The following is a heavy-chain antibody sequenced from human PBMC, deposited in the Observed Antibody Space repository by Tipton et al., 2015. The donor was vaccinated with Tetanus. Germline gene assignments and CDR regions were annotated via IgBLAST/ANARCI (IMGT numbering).Heavy chain of an antibody. CDR1: RFTFSNYA. D-gene: IGHD6-13*01. J-gene: IGHJ6*02. V-gene: IGHV3-23*01. CDR2: VSGGGDST. CDR3: AKGRIAAAGAVSYHYGLDV. Sequence: SLRLSCEASRFTFSNYAMTWVRQAPGKGLEWVAAVSGGGDSTFYADSVRGRFSISRDNSKNTLYLQMNSLRAEDTAVYYCAKGRIAAAGAVSYHYGLDVWGQGTTVTVS.